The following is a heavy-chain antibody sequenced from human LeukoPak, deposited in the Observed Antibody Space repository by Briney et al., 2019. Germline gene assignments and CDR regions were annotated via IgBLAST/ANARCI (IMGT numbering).Heavy chain of an antibody. D-gene: IGHD2-2*01. J-gene: IGHJ4*02. Sequence: GGSLRLSCAASGFTLSSYEMNWVRQAPGKGLEWVSYISSSGSTIYYADSVKGRFTISRGNSENTLYLQMNSLRAEDTAVYYCATWPGYCTRTSCISFDNWGQGILVTVST. CDR2: ISSSGSTI. CDR1: GFTLSSYE. V-gene: IGHV3-48*03. CDR3: ATWPGYCTRTSCISFDN.